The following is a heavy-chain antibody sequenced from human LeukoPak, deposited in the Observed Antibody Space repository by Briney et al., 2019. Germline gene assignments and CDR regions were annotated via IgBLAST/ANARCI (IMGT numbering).Heavy chain of an antibody. CDR2: INHSGST. D-gene: IGHD3-22*01. Sequence: PSETLSLTCAVYGGSFSGYYWSWIRQPPGKGLEWIGEINHSGSTNYNPSLKSRVTISVDTSKNQFSPKLSSVTAADTAVYYCARSDIITNSNGIDAFDIWGQGTMVTVSS. CDR3: ARSDIITNSNGIDAFDI. V-gene: IGHV4-34*01. J-gene: IGHJ3*02. CDR1: GGSFSGYY.